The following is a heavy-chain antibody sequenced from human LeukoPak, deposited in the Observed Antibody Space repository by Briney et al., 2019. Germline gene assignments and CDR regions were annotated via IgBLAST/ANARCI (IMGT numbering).Heavy chain of an antibody. CDR2: ISANAGST. D-gene: IGHD5-24*01. Sequence: GGSLKLSCVASGFTFSSRPMHWVRQVPGKGLEHVSAISANAGSTFYPDSVRGRFAISRDNSKNTLYLQMNSLRAEDTAVYYCARARRDGYIRDAFDIWGQGTMVTVSS. V-gene: IGHV3-64*02. J-gene: IGHJ3*02. CDR3: ARARRDGYIRDAFDI. CDR1: GFTFSSRP.